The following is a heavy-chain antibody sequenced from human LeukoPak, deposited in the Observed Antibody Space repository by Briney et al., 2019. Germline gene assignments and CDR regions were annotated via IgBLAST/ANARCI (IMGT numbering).Heavy chain of an antibody. V-gene: IGHV3-7*01. CDR2: IKQDGSEK. CDR3: ARGRRRDSGYDGNYYMDV. J-gene: IGHJ6*03. D-gene: IGHD5-12*01. CDR1: GFTFSSYW. Sequence: GGSLRLSCAASGFTFSSYWMSWVRQAPGKGLEWVANIKQDGSEKYYVDSVKGRFTISRDNAKNSLYLQMNSLRAEDTAVCYCARGRRRDSGYDGNYYMDVWGKGTTVTVSS.